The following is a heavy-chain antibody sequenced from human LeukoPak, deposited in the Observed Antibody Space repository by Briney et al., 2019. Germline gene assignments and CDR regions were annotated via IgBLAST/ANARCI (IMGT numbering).Heavy chain of an antibody. Sequence: PGGSLRLSCAASGFTFSNAWMSWVRQAPGKGLEWVGRIKSKTDGGTADSAAPVKGRFTISRDDSKNTLYLQMNSLKTEDTAVYYCTTWGSGYYGAPFDYWGQGTLVTVSS. CDR1: GFTFSNAW. CDR2: IKSKTDGGTA. J-gene: IGHJ4*02. CDR3: TTWGSGYYGAPFDY. D-gene: IGHD3-22*01. V-gene: IGHV3-15*01.